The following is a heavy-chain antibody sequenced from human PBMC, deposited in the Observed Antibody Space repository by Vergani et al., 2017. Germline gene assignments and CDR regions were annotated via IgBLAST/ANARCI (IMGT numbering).Heavy chain of an antibody. CDR3: ARLSYDTTPYLQGGYDC. CDR2: ISARYPST. D-gene: IGHD3-22*01. J-gene: IGHJ4*02. Sequence: VHLVESGGGVVQPGRSLTLSCVASGFTFSACPMTWVRQAPGKGLEWVSAISARYPSTYYAESVKGRFTISRDNSKNMLYLQMNSLRAEDTAVYYCARLSYDTTPYLQGGYDCWGQGTLVSVSS. CDR1: GFTFSACP. V-gene: IGHV3-23*04.